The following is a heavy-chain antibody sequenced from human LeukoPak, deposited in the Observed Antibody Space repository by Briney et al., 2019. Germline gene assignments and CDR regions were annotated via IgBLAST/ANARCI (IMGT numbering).Heavy chain of an antibody. Sequence: GRSLRLSCAASGFTFSSYAMHWVRQAPGKGLEWVAVISYDGSNKYYADSVKGRFTISRDNSKNTLYLQMNSLRAEDTAVYYCAKTTQYQLLSYYYYYGMDVWGQGTTVTVSS. V-gene: IGHV3-30*04. CDR2: ISYDGSNK. CDR1: GFTFSSYA. D-gene: IGHD2-2*01. CDR3: AKTTQYQLLSYYYYYGMDV. J-gene: IGHJ6*02.